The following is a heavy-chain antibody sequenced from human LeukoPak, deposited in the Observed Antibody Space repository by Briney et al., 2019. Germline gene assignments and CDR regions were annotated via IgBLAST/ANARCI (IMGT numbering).Heavy chain of an antibody. Sequence: GGSLRLSCAASGFTVSSNYMSWVRQAPGKGLEWVSVIYSGGSTYYADSVKGRFTISRDNSKNTLYLQMNSLRAEDTAVYYCASGESGLLWFGELTAAIDYWGQGTLVTVSS. CDR1: GFTVSSNY. D-gene: IGHD3-10*01. J-gene: IGHJ4*02. CDR2: IYSGGST. V-gene: IGHV3-66*01. CDR3: ASGESGLLWFGELTAAIDY.